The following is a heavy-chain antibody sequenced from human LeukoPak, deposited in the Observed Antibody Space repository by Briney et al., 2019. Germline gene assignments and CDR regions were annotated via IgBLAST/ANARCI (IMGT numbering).Heavy chain of an antibody. D-gene: IGHD3-3*01. J-gene: IGHJ3*02. CDR3: AREPHYDFWSGYYGAGAFDI. CDR2: INPNSGGT. Sequence: ASVKVSCKASGYTFTGYYMHWVRQAPGQGLEWMGWINPNSGGTNYAQKFQGRVTMTRDTSISTAYMELSRLRSDDTAVYYCAREPHYDFWSGYYGAGAFDIWGQGTMVTVSS. CDR1: GYTFTGYY. V-gene: IGHV1-2*02.